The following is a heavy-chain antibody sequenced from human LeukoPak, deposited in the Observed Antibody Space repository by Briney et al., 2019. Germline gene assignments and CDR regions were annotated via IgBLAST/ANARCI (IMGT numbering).Heavy chain of an antibody. CDR2: IYTSGST. V-gene: IGHV4-61*02. CDR1: GGSISSGSYY. CDR3: AREGTRMGY. J-gene: IGHJ4*02. Sequence: SETLSLTCTVSGGSISSGSYYLSWIRQPAGKGLEWIGRIYTSGSTNYNPSLKSRVTISVDTSKNQFSLKLSSVTAADTAVYYCAREGTRMGYWGQGTLVTVSS. D-gene: IGHD2-8*01.